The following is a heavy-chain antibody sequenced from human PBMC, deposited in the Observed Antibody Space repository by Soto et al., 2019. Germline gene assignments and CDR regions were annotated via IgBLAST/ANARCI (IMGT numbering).Heavy chain of an antibody. Sequence: SETLSLTCTVSGGSISSGGYYWSWIRQHPGKGLEWIGYIYYSGSTYYNPSLKGRVTISVDTSKNQFSLKLSSVTAADTAVYYCARVRYYDILTGYYVGASRLWFDPWGQGTLVTVSS. J-gene: IGHJ5*02. V-gene: IGHV4-31*03. CDR3: ARVRYYDILTGYYVGASRLWFDP. CDR2: IYYSGST. CDR1: GGSISSGGYY. D-gene: IGHD3-9*01.